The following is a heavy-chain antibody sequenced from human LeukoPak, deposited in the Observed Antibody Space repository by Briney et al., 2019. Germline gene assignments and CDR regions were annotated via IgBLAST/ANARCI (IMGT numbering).Heavy chain of an antibody. CDR1: GGSISSYY. D-gene: IGHD3-3*01. V-gene: IGHV4-59*08. CDR2: IYYSGST. CDR3: ARSYYDFWSGYFFDY. Sequence: SETLSLTCTVSGGSISSYYWSWIRQPPGKGLEWIGYIYYSGSTNYNPSLKSRVTISVDTSKNQFSLKLSSVTAADTAVYYCARSYYDFWSGYFFDYWGQGTLVTVSS. J-gene: IGHJ4*02.